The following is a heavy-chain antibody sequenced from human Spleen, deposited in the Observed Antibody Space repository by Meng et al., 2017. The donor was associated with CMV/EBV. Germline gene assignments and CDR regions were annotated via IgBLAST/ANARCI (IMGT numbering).Heavy chain of an antibody. CDR3: ARVGITMVRGVSDY. J-gene: IGHJ4*02. Sequence: GESLKISCAASGFTFSSFAMHWVRQAPGKGLEWVAFIRYDGSNKYYADSVKGRFTISRDNSKNTLYLQMNSLRAEDTAVYYCARVGITMVRGVSDYWGQGTLVTVSS. D-gene: IGHD3-10*01. CDR2: IRYDGSNK. CDR1: GFTFSSFA. V-gene: IGHV3-30*02.